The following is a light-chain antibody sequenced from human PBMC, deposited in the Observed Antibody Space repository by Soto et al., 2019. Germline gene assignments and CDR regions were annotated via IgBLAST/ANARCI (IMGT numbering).Light chain of an antibody. J-gene: IGLJ1*01. Sequence: QSALTQPASVSGSPGQSITISCTGTSSDVGGYNYVSWFQQHPGKAPKLKIYEVSNRPSGVSSRFSGSKSGITASLTISGLQEEDEADYYCSSYSSTSTLVFGTGTKVTVL. CDR2: EVS. CDR3: SSYSSTSTLV. CDR1: SSDVGGYNY. V-gene: IGLV2-14*01.